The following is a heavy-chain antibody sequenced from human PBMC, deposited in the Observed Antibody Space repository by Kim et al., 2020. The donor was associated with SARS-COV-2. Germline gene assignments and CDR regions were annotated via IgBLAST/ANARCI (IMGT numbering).Heavy chain of an antibody. D-gene: IGHD3-9*01. Sequence: SETLSLTCTVSGASISSDNYYWGWIRQPPGKGLEWIGTIYSRGTTYYNPSLKSLVTLSVDTSKNQFSLKLPSVTAADTAVYYCASLARHFDWKQFRHYYGMDVWGQGNTVTVSS. CDR1: GASISSDNYY. J-gene: IGHJ6*02. CDR3: ASLARHFDWKQFRHYYGMDV. CDR2: IYSRGTT. V-gene: IGHV4-39*07.